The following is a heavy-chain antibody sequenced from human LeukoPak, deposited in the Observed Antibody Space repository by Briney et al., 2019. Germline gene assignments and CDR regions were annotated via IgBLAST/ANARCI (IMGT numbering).Heavy chain of an antibody. Sequence: GGSLRLSCAASGFTFSSYSMNWVRQAPGKGLEWVSYISSSSSTIYYADSVKGRFTISRDNAKNSLYLQMNSLRAEDTAVYYCARDRRSSAYYYYYYMDVWGKGTTVTVSS. V-gene: IGHV3-48*04. J-gene: IGHJ6*03. D-gene: IGHD1-26*01. CDR1: GFTFSSYS. CDR2: ISSSSSTI. CDR3: ARDRRSSAYYYYYYMDV.